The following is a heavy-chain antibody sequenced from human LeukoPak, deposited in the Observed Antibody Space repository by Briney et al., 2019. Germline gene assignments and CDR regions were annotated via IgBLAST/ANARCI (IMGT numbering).Heavy chain of an antibody. CDR1: GFTFDDYT. V-gene: IGHV3-43*01. Sequence: GGSLRLSCAASGFTFDDYTMHWVRQAPGKGLEWVSLISWDSGSTYYADSVKGRFTISRDNSKNSLYLQMNSLRTEDTALYYCAKEGSYSSSWNGLDYWGQGTLVTVSS. D-gene: IGHD6-13*01. CDR3: AKEGSYSSSWNGLDY. CDR2: ISWDSGST. J-gene: IGHJ4*02.